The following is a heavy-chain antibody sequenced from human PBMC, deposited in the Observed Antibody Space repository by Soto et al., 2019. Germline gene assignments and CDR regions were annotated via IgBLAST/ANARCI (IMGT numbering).Heavy chain of an antibody. J-gene: IGHJ4*01. CDR3: ARDGGFGELKY. Sequence: SVKVSCKASGDTFSGYPINWVRQAPGEGLEWMGRIIPVFGTTNDAQRLEGRVTFTADESTNTAYMELRGLLSEDTAVYYCARDGGFGELKYWG. D-gene: IGHD3-10*01. V-gene: IGHV1-69*13. CDR2: IIPVFGTT. CDR1: GDTFSGYP.